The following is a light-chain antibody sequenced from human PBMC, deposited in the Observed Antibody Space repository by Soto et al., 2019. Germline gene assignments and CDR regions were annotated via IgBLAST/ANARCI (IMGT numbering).Light chain of an antibody. J-gene: IGKJ1*01. Sequence: DIQMTQSPSTLSGSVGDRVTITCRASQPISSWLAWYQQKPGKAPKLLIYKASTLKSGVPSRFSGSGSGTEFTLTIISLQPDDFSTYYCQHYNSYSEAFGQGTKVELK. V-gene: IGKV1-5*03. CDR1: QPISSW. CDR2: KAS. CDR3: QHYNSYSEA.